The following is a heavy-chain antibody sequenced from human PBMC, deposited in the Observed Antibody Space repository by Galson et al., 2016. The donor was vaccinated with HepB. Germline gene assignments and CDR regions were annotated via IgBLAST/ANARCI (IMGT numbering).Heavy chain of an antibody. CDR3: AGRSNGYYYFEY. Sequence: SVKVSCKASGGIFRGYPINWVRQAPGQGLEWLGGIIPIFLTSNYAQKFQVRVTITADESTSTAYMELSSLRSEDTAIYYCAGRSNGYYYFEYWGQGTVVTVSS. CDR2: IIPIFLTS. V-gene: IGHV1-69*13. D-gene: IGHD3-22*01. J-gene: IGHJ4*02. CDR1: GGIFRGYP.